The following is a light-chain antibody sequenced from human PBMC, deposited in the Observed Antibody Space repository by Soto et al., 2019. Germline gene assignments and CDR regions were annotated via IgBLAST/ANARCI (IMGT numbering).Light chain of an antibody. CDR3: QTWGTGIYVV. CDR1: SGHSSYA. J-gene: IGLJ2*01. V-gene: IGLV4-69*01. CDR2: LNSDGSH. Sequence: QLVLTQSPSASASLGASVKLTCTLSSGHSSYAIAWHQQQPEKGPRYLMKLNSDGSHSKGDGIPDRFSGSSSGAERYLTISSLPSEDGADYYCQTWGTGIYVVFGGGTKVTVL.